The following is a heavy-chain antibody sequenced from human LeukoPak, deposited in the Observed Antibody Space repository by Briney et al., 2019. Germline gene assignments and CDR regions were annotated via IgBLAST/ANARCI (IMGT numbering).Heavy chain of an antibody. CDR3: ARHSAVTTFIFDY. CDR2: IYGSGST. Sequence: SETLSLTCTVSGGSISSYYWSWIRQPPGKGLEWIGHIYGSGSTNYNPSLKSRVTISLDTSKNQFSLRLSSVTAADTAVYYCARHSAVTTFIFDYWGQGTLVTVSS. J-gene: IGHJ4*02. V-gene: IGHV4-59*08. D-gene: IGHD4-17*01. CDR1: GGSISSYY.